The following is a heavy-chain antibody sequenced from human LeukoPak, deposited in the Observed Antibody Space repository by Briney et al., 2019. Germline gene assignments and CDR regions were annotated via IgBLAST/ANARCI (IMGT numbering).Heavy chain of an antibody. CDR2: IYYSGST. V-gene: IGHV4-39*07. CDR3: ASGYSSSGGDAFDI. CDR1: GGSISSSSYY. Sequence: SETLSLTCTVSGGSISSSSYYWGWIRQPPGKGLEWIGSIYYSGSTYYNPSLKSRVTISVDTSKNQFSLKLSSVTAAGTAVYYCASGYSSSGGDAFDIWGQGTMVTVSS. D-gene: IGHD6-6*01. J-gene: IGHJ3*02.